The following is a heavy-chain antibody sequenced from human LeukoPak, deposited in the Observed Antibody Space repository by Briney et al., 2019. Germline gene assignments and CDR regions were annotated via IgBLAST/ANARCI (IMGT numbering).Heavy chain of an antibody. CDR3: ARQKSYYDGYFDY. Sequence: GESLKISCKGSGYSFTSYWIGWVRQMPGKGLEWMGIIYPGDSDTGYSPSFQGQVTISADKSISTAYLQWSSLKASDTAMYYCARQKSYYDGYFDYWGQGTLVTVSS. CDR1: GYSFTSYW. J-gene: IGHJ4*02. V-gene: IGHV5-51*01. D-gene: IGHD3-16*01. CDR2: IYPGDSDT.